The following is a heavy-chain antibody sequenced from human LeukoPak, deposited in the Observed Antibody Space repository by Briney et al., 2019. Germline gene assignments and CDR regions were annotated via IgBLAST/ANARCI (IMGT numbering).Heavy chain of an antibody. CDR2: IIPILGIA. J-gene: IGHJ5*02. CDR3: ARARRTGTTSHGWFDP. CDR1: GGTFSSYA. Sequence: GASVKVSCKASGGTFSSYAISWVRQAPGQGLEWMGRIIPILGIANYAQKFQGRVTITADKSTSTAYMELSSLRSEDTAVYYCARARRTGTTSHGWFDPWGQGTLVTVSS. D-gene: IGHD1-1*01. V-gene: IGHV1-69*04.